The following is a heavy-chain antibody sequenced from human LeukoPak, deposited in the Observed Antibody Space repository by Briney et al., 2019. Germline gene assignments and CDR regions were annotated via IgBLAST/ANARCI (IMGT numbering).Heavy chain of an antibody. CDR1: GGSISSYY. CDR2: IYYSGNT. Sequence: SETLSLTCTVSGGSISSYYWSWIRQPPGKGLEWIGYIYYSGNTNYKPSLKSRVTISVDTSKNQLSLKLSSVTAADTAVDYCARGKSYWYFDLWGRGTLVTVSS. D-gene: IGHD6-25*01. J-gene: IGHJ2*01. V-gene: IGHV4-59*01. CDR3: ARGKSYWYFDL.